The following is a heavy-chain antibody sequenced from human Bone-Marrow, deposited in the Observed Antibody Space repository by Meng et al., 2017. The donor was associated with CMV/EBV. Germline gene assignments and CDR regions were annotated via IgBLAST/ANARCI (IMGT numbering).Heavy chain of an antibody. D-gene: IGHD2-2*01. CDR1: GFSFSSYW. J-gene: IGHJ4*02. Sequence: GESLKISCVASGFSFSSYWMSWVRQAPGKGLEWVANIKPDGSEKYSVDSVKGRFTVSRDNAKNSLDLQMNSLRAEDTAVYYCARDLYCSSISCYTGDYFDYWGRGTLVTVSS. CDR2: IKPDGSEK. V-gene: IGHV3-7*01. CDR3: ARDLYCSSISCYTGDYFDY.